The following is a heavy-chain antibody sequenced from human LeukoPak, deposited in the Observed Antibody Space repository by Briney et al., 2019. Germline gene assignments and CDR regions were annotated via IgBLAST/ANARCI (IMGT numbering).Heavy chain of an antibody. CDR3: ARAPRSSGWYNYYYYYMDV. Sequence: ASVKVSCKASGYTFTSYDINWVRQATGQGLEWMGWMNPNSGDTGYAQKFQGRVTITRNTSISTAYMELSSLRSEDTAVYYCARAPRSSGWYNYYYYYMDVWGKGTTVTISS. J-gene: IGHJ6*03. D-gene: IGHD6-19*01. CDR2: MNPNSGDT. V-gene: IGHV1-8*03. CDR1: GYTFTSYD.